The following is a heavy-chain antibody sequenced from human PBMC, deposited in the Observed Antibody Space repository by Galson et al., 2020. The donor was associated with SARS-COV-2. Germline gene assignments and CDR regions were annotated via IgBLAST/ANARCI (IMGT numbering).Heavy chain of an antibody. D-gene: IGHD3-3*01. CDR2: ISAYNGDT. J-gene: IGHJ4*02. Sequence: GESLKISCKASGYTFTDYGLSWVRQAPGQGLEWMGWISAYNGDTNYAQKVQGRVTMTTDTSTKTAYMELRSLTSDDTAVYYCARTVGDFGVVTLPDYWGQGTLVTVSS. V-gene: IGHV1-18*01. CDR3: ARTVGDFGVVTLPDY. CDR1: GYTFTDYG.